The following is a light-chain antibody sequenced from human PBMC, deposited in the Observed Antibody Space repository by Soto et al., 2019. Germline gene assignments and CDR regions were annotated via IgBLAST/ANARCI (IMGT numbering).Light chain of an antibody. Sequence: EIVMSQSPATLSVSPGERVTLSCRASQSVSSRLAWYQQKPGQAPRLLMYDASTRATGIPARFSGSGSGTEFTLTISSLQSEDFAVYYCQQYNYWPPWTFGQGTKVDI. CDR3: QQYNYWPPWT. V-gene: IGKV3-15*01. CDR2: DAS. CDR1: QSVSSR. J-gene: IGKJ1*01.